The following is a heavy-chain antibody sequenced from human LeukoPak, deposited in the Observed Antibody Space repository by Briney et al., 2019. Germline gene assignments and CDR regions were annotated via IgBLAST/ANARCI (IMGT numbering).Heavy chain of an antibody. J-gene: IGHJ4*02. CDR1: TGSISSYY. V-gene: IGHV4-4*07. Sequence: SETLSLTCTASTGSISSYYWSWIRQPAGKGLEWIGRIHTSRTTNYKPSLKSRFTMSVDTFKTQFSPKLNSVSAADTAVYFCARDWSSGWFYWGQGILVTVSS. CDR2: IHTSRTT. CDR3: ARDWSSGWFY. D-gene: IGHD6-19*01.